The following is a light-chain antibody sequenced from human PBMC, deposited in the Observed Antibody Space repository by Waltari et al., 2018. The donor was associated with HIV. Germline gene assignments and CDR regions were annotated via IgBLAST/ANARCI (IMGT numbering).Light chain of an antibody. J-gene: IGLJ2*01. CDR2: DDS. Sequence: SYVLAQPPSVSVAPGQTARITCGVNNIEIKTVNWYQQKPGQAPVLVVHDDSHRPSGIPERFSGSNSGNTATLTISRVEAGDEADYFCQVWDTSSDQGVFGGGTKLTVL. V-gene: IGLV3-21*02. CDR3: QVWDTSSDQGV. CDR1: NIEIKT.